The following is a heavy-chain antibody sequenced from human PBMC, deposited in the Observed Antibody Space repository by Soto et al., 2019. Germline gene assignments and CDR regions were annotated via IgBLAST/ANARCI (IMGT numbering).Heavy chain of an antibody. J-gene: IGHJ4*01. D-gene: IGHD3-22*01. CDR2: VKSKTDGGTT. Sequence: EVRLVESGGGLVKPGGSLRPSCAASGFTFSNAWINWVRQAPGKGLEWVGRVKSKTDGGTTDFAAPVKGRFAISRDDSKKMVYLEMNSLKTEDTGIYYCTTDSYITSIIVRFDYWGHGTRVTVSS. V-gene: IGHV3-15*07. CDR3: TTDSYITSIIVRFDY. CDR1: GFTFSNAW.